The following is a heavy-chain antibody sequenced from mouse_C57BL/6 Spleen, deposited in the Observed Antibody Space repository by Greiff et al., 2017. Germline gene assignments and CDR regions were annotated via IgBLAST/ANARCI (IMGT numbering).Heavy chain of an antibody. CDR3: ARSDYYYAMDY. J-gene: IGHJ4*01. CDR1: GYAFSSSW. CDR2: IYPGDGDT. Sequence: QVQLQQSGPELVKPGASVKISCKASGYAFSSSWMNWVKQRPGKGLEWIGRIYPGDGDTNYNGKFKGKATLTADKSSSTAYMQLSSLTSEDSAVXFCARSDYYYAMDYWGQGTSVTVSS. V-gene: IGHV1-82*01.